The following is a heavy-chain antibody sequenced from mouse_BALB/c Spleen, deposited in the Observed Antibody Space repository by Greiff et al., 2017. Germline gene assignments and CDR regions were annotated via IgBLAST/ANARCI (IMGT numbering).Heavy chain of an antibody. CDR2: INPSTGYT. CDR1: GYTFTSYW. CDR3: ARSLYYDYAWFAY. V-gene: IGHV1-7*01. D-gene: IGHD2-4*01. Sequence: VQLQQSGAELAKPGASVKMSCKASGYTFTSYWMHWVKQRPGQGLEWIGYINPSTGYTEYNQKFKDKATLTADKSSSTAYMQLSSLTSEDSAVYYCARSLYYDYAWFAYWGQGTLVTVSA. J-gene: IGHJ3*01.